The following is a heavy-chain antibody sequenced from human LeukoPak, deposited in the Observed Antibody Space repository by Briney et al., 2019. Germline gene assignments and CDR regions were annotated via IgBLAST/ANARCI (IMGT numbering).Heavy chain of an antibody. V-gene: IGHV1-24*01. CDR3: ATGGGGYCSGGSCYAPQRAFDI. J-gene: IGHJ3*02. CDR1: GYTLTELS. D-gene: IGHD2-15*01. CDR2: FDPEDGET. Sequence: ASVKVSCKVSGYTLTELSMHWVRQAPGKGLEWMGGFDPEDGETIYAQKFQGRVTMTEDTSTDTAYMELSSLRAEDTAVYYCATGGGGYCSGGSCYAPQRAFDIWGQGTMVTVSS.